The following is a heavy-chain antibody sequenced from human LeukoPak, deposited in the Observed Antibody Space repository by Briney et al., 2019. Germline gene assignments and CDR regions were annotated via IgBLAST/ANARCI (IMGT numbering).Heavy chain of an antibody. CDR3: ARDSERYCSGGSCYSMMVRFDP. CDR1: GFTFSSFG. J-gene: IGHJ5*02. Sequence: GGTLRLSCAASGFTFSSFGMSWVRQAPGKGLEWVSAISSTGGTAYYADSVKGRFTISRDNSKDTLYLQMNSLRAEDTAVYYCARDSERYCSGGSCYSMMVRFDPWGQGTLVTVSS. CDR2: ISSTGGTA. V-gene: IGHV3-23*01. D-gene: IGHD2-15*01.